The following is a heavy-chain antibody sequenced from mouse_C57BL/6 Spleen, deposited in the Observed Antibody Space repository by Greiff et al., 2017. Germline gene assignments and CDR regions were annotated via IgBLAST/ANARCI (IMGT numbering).Heavy chain of an antibody. CDR1: GYTFTDYE. CDR3: TVITPWFAY. D-gene: IGHD1-1*01. Sequence: QVQLQQSGAELVRPGASVTMSCKASGYTFTDYEMNWVKQTPVHGLEWIGAIDPGTGGTAYNQKFKGKAILTADKSSSTAYMELRSLTSEDSAVYYCTVITPWFAYWGQGTLVTVSA. J-gene: IGHJ3*01. V-gene: IGHV1-15*01. CDR2: IDPGTGGT.